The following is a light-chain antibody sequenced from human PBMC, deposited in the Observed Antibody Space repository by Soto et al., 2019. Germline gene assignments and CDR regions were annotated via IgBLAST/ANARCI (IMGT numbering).Light chain of an antibody. J-gene: IGKJ1*01. CDR3: QQYNNWPQT. V-gene: IGKV1-5*03. Sequence: DIQMTQSPSTLPASVGDRVTIXXRASQSISTWLAWYQQKPGKAPNPXIYKASYLASGVPSRFSGGGSGTEFTLTISSLQSEDFAEYHCQQYNNWPQTFGQGTKVDI. CDR1: QSISTW. CDR2: KAS.